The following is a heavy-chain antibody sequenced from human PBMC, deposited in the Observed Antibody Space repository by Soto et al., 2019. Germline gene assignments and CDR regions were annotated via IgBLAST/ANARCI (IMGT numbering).Heavy chain of an antibody. J-gene: IGHJ6*02. D-gene: IGHD5-18*01. V-gene: IGHV4-39*01. CDR3: ARQGTSGYSYGWSMDV. CDR2: IYYSGST. CDR1: GGSISSSSYY. Sequence: SETLSLTCTVSGGSISSSSYYWGWIRQPPGKGLEWIGSIYYSGSTYYNPSLKSRVTISVDTSKNQFSLKLSPVTAADTAVYYCARQGTSGYSYGWSMDVWGQGTTVTVSS.